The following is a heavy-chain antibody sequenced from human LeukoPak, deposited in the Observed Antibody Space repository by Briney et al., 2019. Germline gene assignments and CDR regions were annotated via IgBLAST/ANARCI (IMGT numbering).Heavy chain of an antibody. V-gene: IGHV4-39*01. CDR3: ARRGTTVTSRYYYYYMDV. CDR2: IYYSGSN. J-gene: IGHJ6*03. Sequence: SETLSLTCTVSGGSISSSSYYWGWIRQPPGKGLEWIGSIYYSGSNYYNPSLKSRVTISVDTSKNQFSLKLSSVTAADTAVYYCARRGTTVTSRYYYYYMDVWGKGTTVTVSS. D-gene: IGHD4-17*01. CDR1: GGSISSSSYY.